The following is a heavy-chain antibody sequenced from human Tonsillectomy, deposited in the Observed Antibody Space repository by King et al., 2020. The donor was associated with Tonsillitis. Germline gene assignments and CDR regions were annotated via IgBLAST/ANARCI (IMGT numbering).Heavy chain of an antibody. CDR1: GFAFSSYA. J-gene: IGHJ5*01. V-gene: IGHV3-48*02. Sequence: VQLVESGGGLLQPGGSLRLSCAASGFAFSSYAMNWVRQAPGKGLEWISYVSSSGDIIYYADSLKGRFTISRDNAKNSLYLQMNSLRDEDTAVYYCARDPVGGASGGAHGGGGPLPPAPPPHTKARWVSPLAPSSKTTWG. CDR3: ARDPVGGASGGAHGGGGPLPPAPPPHTKARWVSPLAPSSKTT. CDR2: VSSSGDII. D-gene: IGHD3-10*01.